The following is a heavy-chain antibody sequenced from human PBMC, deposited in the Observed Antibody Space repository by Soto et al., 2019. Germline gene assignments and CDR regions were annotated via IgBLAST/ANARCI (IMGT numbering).Heavy chain of an antibody. V-gene: IGHV4-30-2*01. CDR1: GGSISSGGYS. J-gene: IGHJ4*02. Sequence: SETLSLTCAVSGGSISSGGYSWSWIRQPPGKGLEWIGYIYHSGSTYYNPSLKSRVTISVDRSKNQFSLKLSSVTAADTAVYYCARGDYDSSGSLYFDYWGQGTLVTVSS. CDR3: ARGDYDSSGSLYFDY. CDR2: IYHSGST. D-gene: IGHD3-22*01.